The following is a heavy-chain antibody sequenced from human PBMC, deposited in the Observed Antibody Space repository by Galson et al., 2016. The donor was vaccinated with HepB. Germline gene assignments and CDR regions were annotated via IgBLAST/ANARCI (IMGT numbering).Heavy chain of an antibody. V-gene: IGHV4-39*01. Sequence: ETLSLTCTVSGGSISSSSYYWGWIRQPPGQGLEWIGSIHYRGSAHENPSLKSRVTISVDTSKNQFSLKLSSVTAADTAVYYCARLSAIGLFGYGLDVWGRGATVTVSS. CDR1: GGSISSSSYY. D-gene: IGHD3-3*01. J-gene: IGHJ6*02. CDR3: ARLSAIGLFGYGLDV. CDR2: IHYRGSA.